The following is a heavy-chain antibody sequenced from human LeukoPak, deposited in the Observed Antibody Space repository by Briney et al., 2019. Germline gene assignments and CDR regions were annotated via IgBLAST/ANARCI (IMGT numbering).Heavy chain of an antibody. D-gene: IGHD3-10*01. CDR2: INHSGST. Sequence: PSETLSLTCAVYGGSFSGYYWSWIRQPPGKGLEWIGEINHSGSTNYNPSLKSRVTISVDTSKNQFSLKPSSVTAADTAVYYCARALWFGTWGQGTLVTVSS. J-gene: IGHJ4*02. V-gene: IGHV4-34*01. CDR1: GGSFSGYY. CDR3: ARALWFGT.